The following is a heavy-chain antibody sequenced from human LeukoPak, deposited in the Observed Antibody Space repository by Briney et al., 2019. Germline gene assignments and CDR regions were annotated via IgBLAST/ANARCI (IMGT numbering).Heavy chain of an antibody. D-gene: IGHD2-2*03. CDR1: GFTVSSNY. CDR3: WRNGSPGLYAFYI. Sequence: GGSLRLSCAASGFTVSSNYMSWVRQAPGKGLEWVAVVYGSGRTYSADSVRGRFIISRDYSKDMLYLQMNGLRAEDTAVYYCWRNGSPGLYAFYIWGPGTMVTVSS. V-gene: IGHV3-53*01. CDR2: VYGSGRT. J-gene: IGHJ3*02.